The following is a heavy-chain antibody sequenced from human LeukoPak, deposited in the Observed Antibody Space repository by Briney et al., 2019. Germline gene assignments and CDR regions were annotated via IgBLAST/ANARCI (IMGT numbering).Heavy chain of an antibody. D-gene: IGHD2-15*01. J-gene: IGHJ5*02. CDR3: ARDHLAYCSGGGCYPWFDP. V-gene: IGHV4-4*02. CDR2: IYHSGST. Sequence: SETLSLTCAVSGGSISSSNWWSWVRQPPGKGLEWIGEIYHSGSTNYNPSLKSRVTISVDKSKNQFSLKLSSVTAADTAVYYCARDHLAYCSGGGCYPWFDPWGQGTLVTVSS. CDR1: GGSISSSNW.